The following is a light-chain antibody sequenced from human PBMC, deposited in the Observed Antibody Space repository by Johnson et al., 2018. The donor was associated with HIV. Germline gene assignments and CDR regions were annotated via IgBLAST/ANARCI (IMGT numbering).Light chain of an antibody. CDR2: DNH. CDR1: SSNIGNNY. J-gene: IGLJ1*01. Sequence: QPVLTQPPSVSAAPGQKVTIPCSGSSSNIGNNYASWYQKVPGTAPKLLIYDNHKRPSGIPDRFSGSKSGTSATLGITGLQTGDEADYYCGTWDNSLSAGVFGTGTKVTVL. CDR3: GTWDNSLSAGV. V-gene: IGLV1-51*01.